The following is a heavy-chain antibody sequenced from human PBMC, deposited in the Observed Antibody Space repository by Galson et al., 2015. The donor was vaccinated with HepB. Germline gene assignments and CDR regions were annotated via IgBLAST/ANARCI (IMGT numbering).Heavy chain of an antibody. Sequence: SLRLSCAASGFMFSSYAMSWVRQAPGKGLEWVSAISGNGGSTYYTDSVKGRFTISRDNSKNTLYLQMNSLRAEDTAVYYCAKNNGMTGGMYGMDVWGQGTTVTVSS. CDR1: GFMFSSYA. V-gene: IGHV3-23*01. CDR3: AKNNGMTGGMYGMDV. J-gene: IGHJ6*02. D-gene: IGHD3-16*01. CDR2: ISGNGGST.